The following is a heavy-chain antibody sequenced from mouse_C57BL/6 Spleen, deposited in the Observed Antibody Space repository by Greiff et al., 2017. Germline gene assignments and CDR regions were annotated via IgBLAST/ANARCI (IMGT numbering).Heavy chain of an antibody. D-gene: IGHD4-1*01. CDR2: ISDGGSYT. Sequence: EVQLVESGGGLVKPGGSLKLSCAASGFTFSSYAMSWVRQTPEKRLEWVATISDGGSYTYYPDNVKGRFTISRDNAKNNLYLQMSHLKSEDTAMYYCAREGSNWDYAVDYWGQGTSVTVSS. V-gene: IGHV5-4*01. CDR3: AREGSNWDYAVDY. CDR1: GFTFSSYA. J-gene: IGHJ4*01.